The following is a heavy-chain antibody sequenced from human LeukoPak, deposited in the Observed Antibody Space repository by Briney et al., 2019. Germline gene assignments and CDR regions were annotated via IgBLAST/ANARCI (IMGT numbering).Heavy chain of an antibody. CDR2: IYYGGST. CDR3: ARSYGDPRGDFDY. J-gene: IGHJ4*02. V-gene: IGHV4-39*01. CDR1: GGSIRSSSYY. D-gene: IGHD4-17*01. Sequence: SETLSLTCTVSGGSIRSSSYYWGWIRQPPGKGLEWIGYIYYGGSTYYNPSLKSRVIISVDTSKNQFSLKLSSVTAADTAVYYCARSYGDPRGDFDYWGQGTLVTVSS.